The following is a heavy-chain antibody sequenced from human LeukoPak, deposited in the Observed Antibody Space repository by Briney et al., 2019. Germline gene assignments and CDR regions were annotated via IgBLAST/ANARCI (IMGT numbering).Heavy chain of an antibody. D-gene: IGHD3-9*01. CDR1: GYTFTSYD. Sequence: EASVKVSCKASGYTFTSYDINWVRQATGQGLEWMGWMNPNSGNTGYAQKFQGRVTMTRNTSISIAYMELSSLRSDDTAVYYCARGGSTLHSAGGHDIEFYYYYYMDVWGKGTTVTISS. CDR2: MNPNSGNT. J-gene: IGHJ6*03. CDR3: ARGGSTLHSAGGHDIEFYYYYYMDV. V-gene: IGHV1-8*01.